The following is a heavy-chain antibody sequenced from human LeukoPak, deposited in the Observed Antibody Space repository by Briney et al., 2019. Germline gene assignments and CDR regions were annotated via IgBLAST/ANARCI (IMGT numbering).Heavy chain of an antibody. V-gene: IGHV4-59*01. D-gene: IGHD3-22*01. Sequence: PSETLSLTCTVSGDSISSDYWSWIRQPPGKGLEWIGYIYYSGSTNYNPSLKSRVTISVDMPKNQFSLKLSSVTAADTAVYYCARAVVYYDSSGYYYYYGMDVWGQGTTVTVSS. CDR1: GDSISSDY. J-gene: IGHJ6*02. CDR3: ARAVVYYDSSGYYYYYGMDV. CDR2: IYYSGST.